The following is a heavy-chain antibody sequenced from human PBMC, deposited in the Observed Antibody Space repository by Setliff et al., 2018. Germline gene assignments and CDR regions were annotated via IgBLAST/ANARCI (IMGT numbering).Heavy chain of an antibody. D-gene: IGHD6-19*01. V-gene: IGHV3-48*01. CDR1: GFTFSTYA. CDR3: ARPAVAVPGQFYFDN. Sequence: GGSLRLSCAASGFTFSTYAMNWLRQAPGKGLEWVSYISSSSGLIYYADSVKGRFTISRDEAKNSLYLQMNSLRTEDTAVYYCARPAVAVPGQFYFDNWGQGTQVTVSS. CDR2: ISSSSGLI. J-gene: IGHJ4*02.